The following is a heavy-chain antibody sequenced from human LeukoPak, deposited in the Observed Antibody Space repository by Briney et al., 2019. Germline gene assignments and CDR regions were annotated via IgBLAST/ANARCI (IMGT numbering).Heavy chain of an antibody. CDR1: GGTFSSYA. CDR2: IIPILGIA. D-gene: IGHD4-17*01. V-gene: IGHV1-69*04. CDR3: ARLTTVTHFDY. J-gene: IGHJ4*02. Sequence: GSSVKVSCKASGGTFSSYAISWVRQAPGQGLGWMGRIIPILGIANYAQKFQGRVTITADKSTSTAYMELSSLRSEDTAVYYCARLTTVTHFDYWGQGTLVTVSS.